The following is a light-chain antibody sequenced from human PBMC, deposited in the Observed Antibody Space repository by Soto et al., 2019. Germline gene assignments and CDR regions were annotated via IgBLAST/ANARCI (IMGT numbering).Light chain of an antibody. CDR3: QQYVTSSPRT. CDR1: QSVRSS. Sequence: EIVLTQSPATLSLSPGERATLSCRASQSVRSSLAWYQQKPGQAPRLLMYGISRRATGIPDRFSGSGSGTDFTLTITRLEPEDFAVYYCQQYVTSSPRTFGQGTKVDI. V-gene: IGKV3-20*01. CDR2: GIS. J-gene: IGKJ1*01.